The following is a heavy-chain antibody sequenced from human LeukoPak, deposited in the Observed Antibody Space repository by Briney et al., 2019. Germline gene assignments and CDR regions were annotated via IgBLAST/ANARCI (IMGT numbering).Heavy chain of an antibody. CDR2: ISGGGAGT. J-gene: IGHJ4*02. Sequence: GALRLSCAASGLSFSFYAMSWVRQAPGKGLEWVSSISGGGAGTYYADSVRGRFTISRDNSKNTLYLQMNSLRAGDTAVYYCARGYSYGQIDYWGQGTLVTVSS. V-gene: IGHV3-23*01. D-gene: IGHD5-18*01. CDR1: GLSFSFYA. CDR3: ARGYSYGQIDY.